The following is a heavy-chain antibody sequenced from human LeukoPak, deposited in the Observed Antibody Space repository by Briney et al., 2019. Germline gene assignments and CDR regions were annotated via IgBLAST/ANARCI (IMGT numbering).Heavy chain of an antibody. J-gene: IGHJ6*02. CDR2: INPSGGST. Sequence: GASVKVSCKASGYTLTSYYMHWVRQAPGQGLEWMGIINPSGGSTSYAQKFQGRVTMTRDTSTSTVYMELSSLRSEDTAVYYCAREPQYTSLYQLLYPYYYYGMDVWGQGTTVTVSS. V-gene: IGHV1-46*01. CDR3: AREPQYTSLYQLLYPYYYYGMDV. D-gene: IGHD2-2*02. CDR1: GYTLTSYY.